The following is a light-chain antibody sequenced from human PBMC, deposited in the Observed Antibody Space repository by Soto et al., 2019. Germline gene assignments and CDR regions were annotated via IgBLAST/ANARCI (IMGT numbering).Light chain of an antibody. Sequence: EIVLTESPATLPLSPGERATLSCRASQSVSNNYLAWYQKKPAQPPRLXXYDVSNRATGIPARFSGSGSGTDLTLTITSLETEDFAVYFCHQRYNWPRVTFGQGTRLEIK. CDR2: DVS. J-gene: IGKJ5*01. CDR1: QSVSNNY. CDR3: HQRYNWPRVT. V-gene: IGKV3-11*01.